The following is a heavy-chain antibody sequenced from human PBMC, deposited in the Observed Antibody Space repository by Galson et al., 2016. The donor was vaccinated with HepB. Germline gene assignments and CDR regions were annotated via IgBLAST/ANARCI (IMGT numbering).Heavy chain of an antibody. Sequence: SETLSLTCAVSGGPFSGFYWTWIRQPPGKGLEWIGEITDGGNINYKPSLRGRVTMSADTSKRQLSLNLSAVTAADTAIYYCARGRSVELEFLPGFPLGPKFDPWGQGTLVTVAS. CDR2: ITDGGNI. D-gene: IGHD3-9*01. CDR1: GGPFSGFY. J-gene: IGHJ5*02. CDR3: ARGRSVELEFLPGFPLGPKFDP. V-gene: IGHV4-34*01.